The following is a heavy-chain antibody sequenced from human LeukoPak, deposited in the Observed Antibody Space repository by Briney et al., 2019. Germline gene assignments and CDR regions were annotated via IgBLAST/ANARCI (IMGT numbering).Heavy chain of an antibody. Sequence: SGGSLRLSCGASGFTFSNYAMNWVRQAPGKGLEWVSGISGSGGTTYYADSVKGRFTISRDNSKNTLYVQMNSPRVEDTAVYYCAKDQRATISTSNWFDPWGQGTLVTVSS. V-gene: IGHV3-23*01. J-gene: IGHJ5*02. D-gene: IGHD5-24*01. CDR3: AKDQRATISTSNWFDP. CDR1: GFTFSNYA. CDR2: ISGSGGTT.